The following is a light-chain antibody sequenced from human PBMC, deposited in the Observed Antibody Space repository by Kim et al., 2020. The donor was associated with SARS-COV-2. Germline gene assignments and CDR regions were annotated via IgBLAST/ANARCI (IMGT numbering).Light chain of an antibody. CDR2: GAS. J-gene: IGKJ1*01. CDR3: HQYNNWPPWR. V-gene: IGKV3-15*01. Sequence: EIVMTQSPATLSVSPGERATLSCRASQSVSSNLAWYQQKPGQAPRLLIYGASTRATGIPARFSGSGSGTEFTLTISSLQSEYFAVYYCHQYNNWPPWRFGQGTKVDIK. CDR1: QSVSSN.